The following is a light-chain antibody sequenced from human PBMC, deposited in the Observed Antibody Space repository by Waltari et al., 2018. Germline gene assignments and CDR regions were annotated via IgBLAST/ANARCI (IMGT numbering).Light chain of an antibody. CDR3: QQYNSYPPT. Sequence: DIQMTQSPSSLSASVGDRVIITCRASQDISSWLVWYQQKSDVAPKSLIYAASSLQSGVPSRFSGSGSGTDFTLTISSLQPEDFATYYCQQYNSYPPTFGPGTKVDIK. V-gene: IGKV1D-16*01. J-gene: IGKJ3*01. CDR1: QDISSW. CDR2: AAS.